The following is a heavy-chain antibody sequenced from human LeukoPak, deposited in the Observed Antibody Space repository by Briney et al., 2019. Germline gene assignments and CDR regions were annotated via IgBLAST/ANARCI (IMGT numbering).Heavy chain of an antibody. CDR3: ARGEIVVVPAARYYYYYMDV. CDR1: GGSFSGYY. CDR2: INHSGST. J-gene: IGHJ6*03. D-gene: IGHD2-2*01. V-gene: IGHV4-34*01. Sequence: SETLSLTCAVYGGSFSGYYWSWIRQPPGKGLEWFGEINHSGSTNYNPPLKSRVTISVDTSKNQFSLKLSSATAADTAVYYCARGEIVVVPAARYYYYYMDVWGKGTTVTVSS.